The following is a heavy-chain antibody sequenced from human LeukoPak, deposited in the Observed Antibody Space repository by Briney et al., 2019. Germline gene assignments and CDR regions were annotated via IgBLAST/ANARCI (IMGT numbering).Heavy chain of an antibody. J-gene: IGHJ5*02. Sequence: ASVKVSCKASGYTFTSYGISWVRQAPGQGLEWMGWISDYNGNTNYAQKLQGRVTMTTDTSTSTAYMELRSLRSDDTAVYYCARDLYRDSLPVSWFDPWGQGTLVTISS. CDR3: ARDLYRDSLPVSWFDP. V-gene: IGHV1-18*01. D-gene: IGHD4-11*01. CDR2: ISDYNGNT. CDR1: GYTFTSYG.